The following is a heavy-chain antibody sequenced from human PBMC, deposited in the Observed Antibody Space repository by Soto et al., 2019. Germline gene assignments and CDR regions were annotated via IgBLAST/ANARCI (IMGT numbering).Heavy chain of an antibody. CDR3: VRRMVGGKDAFDV. V-gene: IGHV4-4*02. Sequence: QVQLQESGPGLVKPSGTLSLTCGVSGASISSHTWWTWVRQPPGRGLEWIGQIYHIVSTDYSPSLRSRVTMSIDKYRNEFSLNLNSVTAADTAVYYCVRRMVGGKDAFDVWDQGTMVIVSS. CDR2: IYHIVST. D-gene: IGHD2-15*01. J-gene: IGHJ3*01. CDR1: GASISSHTW.